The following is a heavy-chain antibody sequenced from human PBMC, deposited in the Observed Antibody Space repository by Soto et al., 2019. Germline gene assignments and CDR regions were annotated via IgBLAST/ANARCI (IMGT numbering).Heavy chain of an antibody. D-gene: IGHD3-22*01. Sequence: EVQLVESGGGLVQPGGSRRVSCASSVFIFSNYAMNWVRQAPGKGLEWVSYISIGSGSIFYADSVKGRFTISRDDAKNSLYMQMNTLRDEDTAVYYCVRDDRWAFDFWGQGTMVTVSS. CDR2: ISIGSGSI. CDR1: VFIFSNYA. V-gene: IGHV3-48*02. CDR3: VRDDRWAFDF. J-gene: IGHJ3*01.